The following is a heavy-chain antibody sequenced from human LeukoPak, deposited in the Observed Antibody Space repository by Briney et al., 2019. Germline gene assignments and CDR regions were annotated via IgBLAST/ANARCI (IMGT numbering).Heavy chain of an antibody. CDR2: ISDSGST. V-gene: IGHV4-59*11. D-gene: IGHD3-22*01. J-gene: IGHJ4*02. CDR3: ATGYDSSAYYPFNY. Sequence: PPETLSLTCVVSGGSLSTHHWSWIRQSPGRGLEGIGYISDSGSTNYNPSLKSRVTISVDTSKNQFSLMLSSVTAADTAVYYCATGYDSSAYYPFNYWGQGTLVTVSS. CDR1: GGSLSTHH.